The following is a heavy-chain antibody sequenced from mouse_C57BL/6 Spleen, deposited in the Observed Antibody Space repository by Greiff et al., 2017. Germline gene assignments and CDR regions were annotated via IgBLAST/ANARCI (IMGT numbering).Heavy chain of an antibody. Sequence: EVKLMESGGDLVKPGGSLKLSCAASGFTFSSYGMSWVRQTPDKRLEWVATISSGGSYTYYPDSVKGRFTISRDNAKNTLYLQMSSLKSEDTAMYYCARPDSSGYAMDYWGQGTSVTVSS. D-gene: IGHD3-2*02. CDR1: GFTFSSYG. J-gene: IGHJ4*01. V-gene: IGHV5-6*01. CDR3: ARPDSSGYAMDY. CDR2: ISSGGSYT.